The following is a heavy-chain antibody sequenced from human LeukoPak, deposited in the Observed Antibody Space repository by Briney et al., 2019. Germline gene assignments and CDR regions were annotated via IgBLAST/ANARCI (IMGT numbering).Heavy chain of an antibody. Sequence: SETLSLTCAVYGGSFSGYYWSWIRQPPGKGLEWIGEINHSGRTKYNPSLKSRVAISVDTSKNQFSLKLSSVTAADTAVYYCARGVVVTAHGCWFDPWGQGTLVTVSS. CDR3: ARGVVVTAHGCWFDP. CDR2: INHSGRT. D-gene: IGHD2-21*02. CDR1: GGSFSGYY. J-gene: IGHJ5*02. V-gene: IGHV4-34*01.